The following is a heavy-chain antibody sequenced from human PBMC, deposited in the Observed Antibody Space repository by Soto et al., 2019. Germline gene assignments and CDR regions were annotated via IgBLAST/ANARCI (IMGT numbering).Heavy chain of an antibody. CDR2: IVPIYRTA. CDR3: VRDSGAKLSSS. Sequence: SSVKVSCKASGGTFSSYRINWVRQAPGQGLEWVGGIVPIYRTADYAQKFQGRVTITADESASTSYMELSSLKSQDTAVYYCVRDSGAKLSSSWGQGTLVTVSS. D-gene: IGHD6-13*01. V-gene: IGHV1-69*13. CDR1: GGTFSSYR. J-gene: IGHJ4*02.